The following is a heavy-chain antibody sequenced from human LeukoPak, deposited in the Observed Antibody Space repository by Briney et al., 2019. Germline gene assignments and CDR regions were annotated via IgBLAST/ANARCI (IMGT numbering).Heavy chain of an antibody. Sequence: ASVKVSCKASGYTFTSYAMHWVRQAPGQRFEWMGWINAGNGNTRYSQKFQGRVTITRDTSASTASMELSSLRAEDTAVYYCARGDDYKDFDCWGQGTLVTVSA. CDR2: INAGNGNT. J-gene: IGHJ4*02. D-gene: IGHD4/OR15-4a*01. CDR1: GYTFTSYA. V-gene: IGHV1-3*01. CDR3: ARGDDYKDFDC.